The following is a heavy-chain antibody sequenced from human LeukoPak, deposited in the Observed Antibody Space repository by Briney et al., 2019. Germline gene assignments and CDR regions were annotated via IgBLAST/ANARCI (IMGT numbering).Heavy chain of an antibody. D-gene: IGHD6-19*01. CDR1: GFTFSSYG. Sequence: GGSLRLSCAASGFTFSSYGMHWVRQAPGKGLEWVAVISYDGSNKYYADSVKGRFTISRDNSKNTLYLQMNSLRAEDTAVYYCASRGYSSGWYFDYWGQGTLVTVSS. CDR2: ISYDGSNK. V-gene: IGHV3-30*03. CDR3: ASRGYSSGWYFDY. J-gene: IGHJ4*02.